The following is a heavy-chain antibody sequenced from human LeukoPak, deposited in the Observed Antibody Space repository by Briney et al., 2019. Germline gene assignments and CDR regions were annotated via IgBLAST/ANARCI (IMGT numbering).Heavy chain of an antibody. V-gene: IGHV3-9*01. CDR2: ISWNSGSI. Sequence: GGSLRLSCAASGFTFDDYAVHWVRQAPGKGLEWVSGISWNSGSIGYADSVKGRFTISRDNAKNSLYLQMNSLRAEDTALYYCAKDFRLYYYYGMDVWGQGTTVTVSS. CDR1: GFTFDDYA. J-gene: IGHJ6*02. CDR3: AKDFRLYYYYGMDV. D-gene: IGHD3-22*01.